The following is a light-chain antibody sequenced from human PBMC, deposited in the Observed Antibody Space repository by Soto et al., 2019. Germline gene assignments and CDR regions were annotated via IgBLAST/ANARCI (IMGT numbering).Light chain of an antibody. J-gene: IGKJ5*01. V-gene: IGKV3-20*01. CDR1: QSVTNPY. CDR2: DIS. CDR3: QQYGSSEII. Sequence: EIVLTQSPGTLSLSPGERATLSCRASQSVTNPYIAWYQQKPGQAPRLLIYDISSRATGIPDRFSGSVSGTDFTLTITRLEPEDFAVFYCQQYGSSEIIFGQGTRLEIK.